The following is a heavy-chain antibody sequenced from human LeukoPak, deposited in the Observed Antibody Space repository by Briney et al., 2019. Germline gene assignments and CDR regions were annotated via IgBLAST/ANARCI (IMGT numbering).Heavy chain of an antibody. J-gene: IGHJ6*03. D-gene: IGHD1-20*01. CDR2: INPNSGGT. Sequence: GASMKVXCKASGYTFIYYCIHWVRQAPGQGLEWMGRINPNSGGTNYAQKFQGRVTMTSDTSISTAYMEMSRLRYGDTAGYYCASEYNWNDPAYYYYTDVWGKGTTVTVSS. V-gene: IGHV1-2*06. CDR3: ASEYNWNDPAYYYYTDV. CDR1: GYTFIYYC.